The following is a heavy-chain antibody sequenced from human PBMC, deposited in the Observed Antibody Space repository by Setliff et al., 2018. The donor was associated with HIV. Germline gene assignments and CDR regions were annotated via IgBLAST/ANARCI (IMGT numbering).Heavy chain of an antibody. CDR3: ARRPQWLGHYFDY. Sequence: SETLSLTCAVSGYSISSGYYWGWIRQPPGKGLEWVGSINHSGSTNYNPSLKSRVTISVDTSKNQFSLKLSSVTAADTAVYYCARRPQWLGHYFDYWGQGTLVTVSS. V-gene: IGHV4-38-2*01. CDR1: GYSISSGYY. D-gene: IGHD6-19*01. CDR2: INHSGST. J-gene: IGHJ4*02.